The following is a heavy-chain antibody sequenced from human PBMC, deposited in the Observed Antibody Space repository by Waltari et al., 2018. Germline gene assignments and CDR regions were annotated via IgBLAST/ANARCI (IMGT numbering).Heavy chain of an antibody. CDR3: AMPAAAGTGDFDY. Sequence: QVQLQESGPGLVKPSETLSLTCAVSGYSISSGYYWGWIRQPPGKGLEWIGSIYHSGGTYYNPSLKSRVTISVDTSKNQFSLKLSSVTAADTAVYYCAMPAAAGTGDFDYWGQGTLVTVSS. CDR1: GYSISSGYY. CDR2: IYHSGGT. D-gene: IGHD6-13*01. V-gene: IGHV4-38-2*01. J-gene: IGHJ4*02.